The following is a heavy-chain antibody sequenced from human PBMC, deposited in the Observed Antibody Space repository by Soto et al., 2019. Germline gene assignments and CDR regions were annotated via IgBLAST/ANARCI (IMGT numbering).Heavy chain of an antibody. CDR1: GFTFSRFA. Sequence: EVQLLESGGGLVQPGGSLTLSCAASGFTFSRFAMNWVRQAPGKGLEWVSVISGSGGSTYYADSVKGRFTISRDNSKNTLYLQMNGLRAEDTAMYYCAKDFFILLWIGDHAGNWFDPWGQGTLVTVSS. J-gene: IGHJ5*02. CDR3: AKDFFILLWIGDHAGNWFDP. V-gene: IGHV3-23*01. CDR2: ISGSGGST. D-gene: IGHD3-10*01.